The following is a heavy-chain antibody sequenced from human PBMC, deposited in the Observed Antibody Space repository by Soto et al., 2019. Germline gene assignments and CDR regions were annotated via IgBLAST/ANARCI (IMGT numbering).Heavy chain of an antibody. CDR3: TRGYCSGGICPIDY. CDR2: INPHDGNT. V-gene: IGHV1-18*01. D-gene: IGHD2-15*01. J-gene: IGHJ4*02. CDR1: GYIFTTNG. Sequence: VQLVQSGPEVKKPGASVRVSCKTSGYIFTTNGIIWVRQAPGQGLEWMGWINPHDGNTVYAQKFQGRGTMTIDTSTSTAYMELGRLTSDDTAVYYCTRGYCSGGICPIDYWGQGTLVTVSS.